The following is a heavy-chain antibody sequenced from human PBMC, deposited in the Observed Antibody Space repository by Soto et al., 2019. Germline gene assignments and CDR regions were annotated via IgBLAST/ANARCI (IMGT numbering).Heavy chain of an antibody. Sequence: PSETLSLTCAVYGGFVSSGSYYWSWIRQPPGKGLEWIGEMSHSGGTHFNPSLKRRVTISLATSKNQFSLKMSSVTAADTALYYCARVERGSATTVLDAFDIWGPGPMVTVSS. CDR2: MSHSGGT. V-gene: IGHV4-61*01. CDR1: GGFVSSGSYY. D-gene: IGHD3-16*01. CDR3: ARVERGSATTVLDAFDI. J-gene: IGHJ3*02.